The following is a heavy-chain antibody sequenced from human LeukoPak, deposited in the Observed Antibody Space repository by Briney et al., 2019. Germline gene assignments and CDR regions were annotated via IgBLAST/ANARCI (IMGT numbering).Heavy chain of an antibody. V-gene: IGHV3-30-3*01. D-gene: IGHD2-2*01. Sequence: QSGGSLRLSCAASGFTFSSYAMHWVRQAPGKGLEWVAVISYDGSNKYYADSVKGRFTISRDNSKNTLYLQMNSLRAEDTAVYYCAKDLGVVVPAATEYWGQGTLVTVSS. CDR3: AKDLGVVVPAATEY. CDR2: ISYDGSNK. J-gene: IGHJ4*02. CDR1: GFTFSSYA.